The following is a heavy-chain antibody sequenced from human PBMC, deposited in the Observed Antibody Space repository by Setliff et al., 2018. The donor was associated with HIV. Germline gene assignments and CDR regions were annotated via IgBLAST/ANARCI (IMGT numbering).Heavy chain of an antibody. CDR3: ARSPYSSSWTGVYYYYYGMDV. J-gene: IGHJ6*02. CDR1: GGSISSSSYY. V-gene: IGHV4-39*07. Sequence: SETLSLTCTVSGGSISSSSYYWGWIRQPPGKGLEWIGSIYYSGSTNYNPSLKSRVTISVDTSKNQFSLKLSSVTAADTAVYYCARSPYSSSWTGVYYYYYGMDVWGQGTTVTSP. CDR2: IYYSGST. D-gene: IGHD6-13*01.